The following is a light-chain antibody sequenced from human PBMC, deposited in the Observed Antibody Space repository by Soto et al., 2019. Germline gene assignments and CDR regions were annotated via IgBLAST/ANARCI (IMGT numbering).Light chain of an antibody. CDR2: AAS. V-gene: IGKV1-39*01. CDR1: QSISNY. J-gene: IGKJ5*01. CDR3: QQSHSTPIT. Sequence: DIQMTQSPSSLSASIGDRVTITCRASQSISNYLNWYQQKPGKAPKLLIYAASSLQSGVPSRFSGSGSGADFTLTISTLQPEDFATYYCQQSHSTPITFGRGTRLEIK.